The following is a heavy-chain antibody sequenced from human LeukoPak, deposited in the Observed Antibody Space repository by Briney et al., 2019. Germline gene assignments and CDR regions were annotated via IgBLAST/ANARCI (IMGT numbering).Heavy chain of an antibody. V-gene: IGHV4-4*07. CDR1: GGSISGYY. D-gene: IGHD3-10*01. Sequence: SETLSLTCTVSGGSISGYYWSWIRQPAGKVLEWIGRIHTSGTTNYNPSLKSQVAMSVDTSKSQFSLKLNSVTAADTAVYYCARGSGGGSGRNYKDHYYGMDVWGQGTTVTVSS. CDR3: ARGSGGGSGRNYKDHYYGMDV. CDR2: IHTSGTT. J-gene: IGHJ6*02.